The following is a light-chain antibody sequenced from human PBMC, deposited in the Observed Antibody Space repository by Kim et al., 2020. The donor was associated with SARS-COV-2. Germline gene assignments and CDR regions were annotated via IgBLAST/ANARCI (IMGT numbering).Light chain of an antibody. CDR1: SSDVGSYNL. J-gene: IGLJ2*01. CDR3: CSYAGSLVV. CDR2: EVT. Sequence: QSALTQPASVSGSPGQSITISCTGTSSDVGSYNLVSWYQQHPGKAPKLTIYEVTKWPSGVSNRFSGSTSGNTASLTISGLQPEDEADYYCCSYAGSLVVFGVGTQLTVL. V-gene: IGLV2-23*02.